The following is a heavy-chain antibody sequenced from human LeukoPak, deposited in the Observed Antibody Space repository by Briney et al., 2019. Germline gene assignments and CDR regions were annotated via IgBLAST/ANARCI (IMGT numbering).Heavy chain of an antibody. CDR2: INPSGGST. CDR3: ARSGSGSSDYYYYMDV. V-gene: IGHV1-46*03. CDR1: GYTFTSYY. Sequence: GASVKVSCKASGYTFTSYYMHWVRQAPGQGLEWMGIINPSGGSTSYAQKFQARVTMTRDTSTSTVYMELSSLRSEDTAVYYCARSGSGSSDYYYYMDVWGKGTTVTVSS. J-gene: IGHJ6*03. D-gene: IGHD3-10*01.